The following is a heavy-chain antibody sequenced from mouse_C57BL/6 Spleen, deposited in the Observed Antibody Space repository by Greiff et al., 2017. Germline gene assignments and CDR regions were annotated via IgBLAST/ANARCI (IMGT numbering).Heavy chain of an antibody. V-gene: IGHV1-74*01. CDR1: GYTFTSYW. Sequence: VQLQQPGAELVKPGASVKVSCKASGYTFTSYWMHWVKQRPGQGLEWIGRIYPADGDTNYNQKFKGKATLAADKSSSTAYMQLSSLTSAASAVFDGAIPPGGEDYDAMDYWGQGTTLTVSS. CDR2: IYPADGDT. CDR3: AIPPGGEDYDAMDY. J-gene: IGHJ4*01.